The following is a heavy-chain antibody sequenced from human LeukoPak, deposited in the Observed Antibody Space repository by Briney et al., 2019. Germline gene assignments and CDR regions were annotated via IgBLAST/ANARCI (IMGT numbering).Heavy chain of an antibody. CDR2: ISYDGNNK. CDR3: ARDPTDCSTTSCYYYYYYYGMDV. D-gene: IGHD2-2*01. V-gene: IGHV3-30-3*01. J-gene: IGHJ6*02. CDR1: GFMFSSYA. Sequence: GGSLRLSCAASGFMFSSYAMHWVRQAPGKGLEWVAVISYDGNNKYYADSVKGRFTISRDNSKNTLYLQMNSLRTEDTAVYYCARDPTDCSTTSCYYYYYYYGMDVWGQGTTVTVS.